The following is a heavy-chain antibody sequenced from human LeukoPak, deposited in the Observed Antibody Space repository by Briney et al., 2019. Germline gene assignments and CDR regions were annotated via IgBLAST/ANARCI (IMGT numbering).Heavy chain of an antibody. V-gene: IGHV3-23*01. CDR1: GFTFDDYA. Sequence: GGSLRLSCAASGFTFDDYAMHWVRQAPGKGLEWVSAISGSGGSTYYADSVKGRFTISRDNSKNTLYLQMNSLRAEDTAVYYCAKVPRAVVPAAMLRIYYYYGMDVWGQGTTVTVSS. CDR3: AKVPRAVVPAAMLRIYYYYGMDV. D-gene: IGHD2-2*01. J-gene: IGHJ6*02. CDR2: ISGSGGST.